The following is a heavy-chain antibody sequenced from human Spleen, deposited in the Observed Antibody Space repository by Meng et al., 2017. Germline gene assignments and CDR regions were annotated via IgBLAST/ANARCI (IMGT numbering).Heavy chain of an antibody. D-gene: IGHD6-19*01. CDR3: ATLRLAVAGIDY. V-gene: IGHV1-46*01. CDR2: INPSGGST. CDR1: GYTFTSYY. Sequence: ASVKVSCKASGYTFTSYYMHWVRQAPGQGLEWMGIINPSGGSTSYAQKFQGRVTMTRDTSISTAYMDLRSLRSDDTAVYYCATLRLAVAGIDYWGQGTLVTVSS. J-gene: IGHJ4*02.